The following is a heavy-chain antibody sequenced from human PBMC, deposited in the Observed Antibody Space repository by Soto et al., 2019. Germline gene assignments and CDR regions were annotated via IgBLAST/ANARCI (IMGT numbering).Heavy chain of an antibody. CDR2: IYASGST. D-gene: IGHD2-15*01. CDR3: ARSAIPRGGWFRP. Sequence: PSQTLSLTCNVSDDSLSTYYWSWILQPAGKGLEWIGRIYASGSTNYHPCLKGRVSMSVDTSKKQFSLKMFSVTAADTAMYYCARSAIPRGGWFRPWGQGVLVTVSS. CDR1: DDSLSTYY. V-gene: IGHV4-4*07. J-gene: IGHJ5*02.